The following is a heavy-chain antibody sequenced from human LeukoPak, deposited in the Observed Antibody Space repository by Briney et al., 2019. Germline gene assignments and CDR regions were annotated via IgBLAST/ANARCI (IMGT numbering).Heavy chain of an antibody. CDR3: ARGPTRYYFDY. D-gene: IGHD1/OR15-1a*01. Sequence: PSETLSLTCTVSGGSISSSSYYWGWIRQPPGKGLEWIGYIYYSGSTYYNPSLKSRVTISVDTSKNQFSLKLNSVTVADTALYYCARGPTRYYFDYWGQGSLVTVSS. V-gene: IGHV4-31*03. CDR1: GGSISSSSYY. CDR2: IYYSGST. J-gene: IGHJ4*02.